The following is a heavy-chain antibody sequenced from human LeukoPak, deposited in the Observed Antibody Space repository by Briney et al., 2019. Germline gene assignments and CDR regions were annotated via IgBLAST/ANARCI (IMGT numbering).Heavy chain of an antibody. D-gene: IGHD5-18*01. CDR1: GYSFTSYS. V-gene: IGHV5-51*04. CDR2: IHPGDSDT. CDR3: ASTRSWHRYGYGY. J-gene: IGHJ4*02. Sequence: GEPLKISCKAFGYSFTSYSIGGVRQMPGKGLEGMGIIHPGDSDTRYSPSFEGQVPISADQPISTAYLQWSSLKASDTAMYYCASTRSWHRYGYGYWGQGTLVTVSS.